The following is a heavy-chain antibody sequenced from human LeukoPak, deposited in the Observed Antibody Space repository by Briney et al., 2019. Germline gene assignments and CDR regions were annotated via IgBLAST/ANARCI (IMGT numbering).Heavy chain of an antibody. CDR3: ARSLWFGIYYYYGMDV. D-gene: IGHD3-10*01. Sequence: NPSETLSLTCAVSGGSISSSNWWSWVRQPPGKGLEWIGEIYHSGSTNYNPSLKSRVTISVDKSKNQFSLKLSSVTAADTAVYYCARSLWFGIYYYYGMDVWAKGPRSPSPQ. V-gene: IGHV4-4*02. J-gene: IGHJ6*04. CDR1: GGSISSSNW. CDR2: IYHSGST.